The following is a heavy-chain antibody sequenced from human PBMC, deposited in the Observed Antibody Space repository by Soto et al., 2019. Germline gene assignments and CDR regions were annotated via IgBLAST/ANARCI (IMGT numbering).Heavy chain of an antibody. V-gene: IGHV5-51*01. CDR3: ARQRGYCSGGSCYSEGPYYYYGMDV. Sequence: GESLKISCKGSGYSFTSYWIGWVRQMPGKGLEWMGIIYPGDSDTRYSPSFQGQVTISADKSISTAYLQWSSLKASDTAMYYCARQRGYCSGGSCYSEGPYYYYGMDVWGQGTTVTSP. CDR2: IYPGDSDT. D-gene: IGHD2-15*01. J-gene: IGHJ6*02. CDR1: GYSFTSYW.